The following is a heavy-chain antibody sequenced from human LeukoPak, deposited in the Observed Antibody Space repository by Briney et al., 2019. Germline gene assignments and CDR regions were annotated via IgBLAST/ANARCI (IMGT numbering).Heavy chain of an antibody. CDR3: ATSIGVAVAFDF. Sequence: PGGSLRLSCAASGITIKNYNMNWVRQAPGKGLEWVAFIGSASSYVFYADSVKGRFTISRDNAKNSLYLQMNSLKAEDTAIYYCATSIGVAVAFDFWGQGTLVTVSS. D-gene: IGHD6-19*01. CDR2: IGSASSYV. V-gene: IGHV3-21*04. CDR1: GITIKNYN. J-gene: IGHJ4*02.